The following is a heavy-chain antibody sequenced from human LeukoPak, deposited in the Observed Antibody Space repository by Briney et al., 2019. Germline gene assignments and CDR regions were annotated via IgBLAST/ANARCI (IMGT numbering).Heavy chain of an antibody. D-gene: IGHD1-26*01. J-gene: IGHJ4*02. CDR1: GGSISSRSYY. CDR3: ARGPSRYSGSYLAY. V-gene: IGHV4-39*07. Sequence: SETLSLTCTVSGGSISSRSYYWGWIRQPPGKGLEWIGEINHSGSTNYNPSLKSRVTISVDTSKNQFSLKLSSVTAADTAVYYCARGPSRYSGSYLAYWGQGTLVTVSS. CDR2: INHSGST.